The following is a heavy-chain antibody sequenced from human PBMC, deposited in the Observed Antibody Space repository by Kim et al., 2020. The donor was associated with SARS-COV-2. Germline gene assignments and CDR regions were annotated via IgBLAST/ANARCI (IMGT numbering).Heavy chain of an antibody. J-gene: IGHJ4*02. V-gene: IGHV4-39*01. CDR1: KGSISSRGHY. Sequence: SQTLSLACTVSKGSISSRGHYWGWIRQPPGKGREWIGSFFYSGSLSYNPSLRSRVTMSVDTSKNQFSLNLDSLTAAETAVYYCARLCVLMEGGSVWPCYFDYWGQGTPVTVSS. CDR3: ARLCVLMEGGSVWPCYFDY. CDR2: FFYSGSL. D-gene: IGHD3-10*01.